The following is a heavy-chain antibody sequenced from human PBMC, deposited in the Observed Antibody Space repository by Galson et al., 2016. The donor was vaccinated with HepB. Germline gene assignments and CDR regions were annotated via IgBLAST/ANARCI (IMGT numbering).Heavy chain of an antibody. CDR3: AKRTFELYESNWFDP. CDR2: IHPSDSDT. Sequence: QSGAEVKKPGESLKISCKGSGFTFTNYWIGWVRQMPGKGLEWMGIIHPSDSDTQYSPSCHGQVTISADKSSSTVYLQWSSLKASDSGMYYCAKRTFELYESNWFDPWGQGTLVTVSS. J-gene: IGHJ5*02. D-gene: IGHD3/OR15-3a*01. CDR1: GFTFTNYW. V-gene: IGHV5-51*01.